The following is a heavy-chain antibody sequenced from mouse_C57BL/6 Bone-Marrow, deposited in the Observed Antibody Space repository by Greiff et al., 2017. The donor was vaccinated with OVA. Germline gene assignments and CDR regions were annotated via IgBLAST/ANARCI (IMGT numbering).Heavy chain of an antibody. CDR3: ARDYGSRYYAMDY. J-gene: IGHJ4*01. CDR2: IYPSSGYT. CDR1: GYTFTSYW. D-gene: IGHD1-1*01. Sequence: VQLQESGAELAKPGASVKLSCKASGYTFTSYWMHWVKQRPGQGLEWIGYIYPSSGYTKYNQKFKDKATLTADKSSSTAYMQLSSLTYEDSAVYYCARDYGSRYYAMDYWGQGTSVTVSS. V-gene: IGHV1-7*01.